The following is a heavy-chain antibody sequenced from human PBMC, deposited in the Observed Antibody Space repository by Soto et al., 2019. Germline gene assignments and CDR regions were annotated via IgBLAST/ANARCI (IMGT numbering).Heavy chain of an antibody. Sequence: VQLLESGGGLVKPGGSLRLSCAASGFTFSDSYMSWIRQAPGKGLEWISYTTFSGNTVYYADSLKGRFTISRDNAKNSLYLQMNRLRAEDTAVYYCARVSWREKYGMDVWGQGTTVTVSS. CDR1: GFTFSDSY. V-gene: IGHV3-11*01. J-gene: IGHJ6*02. CDR3: ARVSWREKYGMDV. CDR2: TTFSGNTV.